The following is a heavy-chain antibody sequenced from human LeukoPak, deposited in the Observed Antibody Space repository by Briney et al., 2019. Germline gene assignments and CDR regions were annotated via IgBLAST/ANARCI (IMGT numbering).Heavy chain of an antibody. CDR3: AKDRDSNWYPYFEY. CDR1: GFTFGSSW. V-gene: IGHV3-7*03. Sequence: GGSLRLSCVVSGFTFGSSWWSWVRQAPGRGLEWLTNIKQDGSEKYYVDSVKGRFTISRDNSRNSLYLDINSLRTEDTAVYYCAKDRDSNWYPYFEYWGQGTLITVSS. CDR2: IKQDGSEK. J-gene: IGHJ4*02. D-gene: IGHD4-11*01.